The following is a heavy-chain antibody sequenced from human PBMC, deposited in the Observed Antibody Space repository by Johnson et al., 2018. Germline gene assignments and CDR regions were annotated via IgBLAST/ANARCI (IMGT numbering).Heavy chain of an antibody. V-gene: IGHV3-13*01. Sequence: EVQLVESGGGLVQPGGSLRLSCAASGFTFSSYDMHWVRQATGKGLEWVSAIGTAGDTYYPGSVKGRFTISRENAKNSLYLQMNSLRAGDTAGYYAASGPPGYCTNGVCSIGGMDVWGQGTTVTVSS. CDR2: IGTAGDT. CDR1: GFTFSSYD. D-gene: IGHD2-8*01. J-gene: IGHJ6*02. CDR3: ASGPPGYCTNGVCSIGGMDV.